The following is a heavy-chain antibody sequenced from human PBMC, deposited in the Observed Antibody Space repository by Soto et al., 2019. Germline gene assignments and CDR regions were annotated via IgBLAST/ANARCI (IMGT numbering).Heavy chain of an antibody. CDR2: IIPIFGTA. J-gene: IGHJ3*02. D-gene: IGHD3-22*01. Sequence: SVKVSCKASGGTFSSYAISWVRQAPGQGLEWMGGIIPIFGTANYAQKFQGRVTITADESTSTAYMELSSLRSEDTAVYYCARPGTYYYDSGGPSRDDAFDIWGQGTMVNVS. V-gene: IGHV1-69*13. CDR3: ARPGTYYYDSGGPSRDDAFDI. CDR1: GGTFSSYA.